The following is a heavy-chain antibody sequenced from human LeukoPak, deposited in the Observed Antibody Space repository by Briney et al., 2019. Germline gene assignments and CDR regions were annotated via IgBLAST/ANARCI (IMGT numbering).Heavy chain of an antibody. CDR2: IYYSGST. D-gene: IGHD3-10*01. V-gene: IGHV4-39*07. J-gene: IGHJ4*02. CDR3: ARDLEGVRGVPLVPFDY. Sequence: SETLSLTCTVSGGSISSSSYYWGWIRQPPGKGLEWIGSIYYSGSTYYNPSLKSRVTISVDTSKNQFSLKLSSVTAADTAVYYCARDLEGVRGVPLVPFDYWGQGTLVTVSS. CDR1: GGSISSSSYY.